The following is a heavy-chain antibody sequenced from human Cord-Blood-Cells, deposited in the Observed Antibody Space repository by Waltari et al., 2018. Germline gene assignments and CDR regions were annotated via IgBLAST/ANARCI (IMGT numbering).Heavy chain of an antibody. J-gene: IGHJ4*02. CDR3: ARAPIVVVPAAFDY. V-gene: IGHV4-38-2*01. D-gene: IGHD2-2*01. Sequence: QVQLQESGPGLVKPSETLSLTCAVSGYSISSGYYWGWIRQPPGKGLEWIGRSYHRGSTYYNPSLKSRVTISVDTSKNQFSLKLSSVTAADTAVYYCARAPIVVVPAAFDYWGQGTLVTVSS. CDR1: GYSISSGYY. CDR2: SYHRGST.